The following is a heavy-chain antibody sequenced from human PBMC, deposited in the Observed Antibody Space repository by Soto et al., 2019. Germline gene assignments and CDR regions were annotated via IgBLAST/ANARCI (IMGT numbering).Heavy chain of an antibody. J-gene: IGHJ5*02. CDR3: VRGGGGGLFCP. CDR1: GFTFGDSY. D-gene: IGHD2-15*01. V-gene: IGHV3-11*06. CDR2: ISPGSRYP. Sequence: KTGGSLRLSCAGSGFTFGDSYMSWIRQAPGKGLEWLSYISPGSRYPAYADSVKGRFTISRDNAKRSLYLQMMSLTAEDTAIYYCVRGGGGGLFCPWGQGTRVTVAS.